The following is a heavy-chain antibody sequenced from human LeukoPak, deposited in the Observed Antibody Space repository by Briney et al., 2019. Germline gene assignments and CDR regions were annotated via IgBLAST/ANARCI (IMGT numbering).Heavy chain of an antibody. CDR3: ARIHSSSWYPLDY. J-gene: IGHJ4*02. D-gene: IGHD6-13*01. V-gene: IGHV3-7*01. CDR1: GFTFSRYW. CDR2: INQDGLEK. Sequence: GGSLRLSCAASGFTFSRYWMTWVRQAPGKGLEWVANINQDGLEKYYVDSVKGLFTISRDNDKNSLYLQMNSLRADDTAVYYCARIHSSSWYPLDYWGQGILVTVSS.